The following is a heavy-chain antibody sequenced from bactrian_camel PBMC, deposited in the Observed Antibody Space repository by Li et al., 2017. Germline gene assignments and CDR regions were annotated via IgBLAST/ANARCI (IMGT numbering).Heavy chain of an antibody. Sequence: DVQLVESGGGSVQAGGSLRLSCAADGFTFSSYAMSWVRQAPGQGLEWVSGIRSGGGSTYQPDSVKGRFTISKDNAKNTLYLQMNSLKPEDTAVYYCAAYEMATKTPFAYWGQGTQVTVS. D-gene: IGHD2*01. CDR1: GFTFSSYA. V-gene: IGHV3S31*01. CDR2: IRSGGGST. CDR3: AAYEMATKTPFAY. J-gene: IGHJ4*01.